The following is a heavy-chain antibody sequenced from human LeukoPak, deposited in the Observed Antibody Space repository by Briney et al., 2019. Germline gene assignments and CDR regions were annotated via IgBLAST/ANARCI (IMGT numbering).Heavy chain of an antibody. V-gene: IGHV4-39*07. J-gene: IGHJ4*02. CDR2: IYYSGST. Sequence: PSETLSLTCTVSGGSISSSSYYWGWIRQPPGKGLEWIGSIYYSGSTYYNPSLKSRVTISVDTSKNQFSLKLSSVTAADTAVYYCARDRGFSYGFDYWGRGTLVTVSP. D-gene: IGHD5-18*01. CDR3: ARDRGFSYGFDY. CDR1: GGSISSSSYY.